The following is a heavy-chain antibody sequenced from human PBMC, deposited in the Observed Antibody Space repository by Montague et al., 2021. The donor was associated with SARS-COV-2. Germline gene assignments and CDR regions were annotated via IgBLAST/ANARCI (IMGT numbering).Heavy chain of an antibody. Sequence: SETLSLTCTVSGDSIGSSHTYWGWIRQPPGKGLEWIGCVAYSGSTYYNPSLQSRVTIAADTSKSQFSLKLNSVTAADTAVYYCARSQLYYDLLTGFSESYYFDYWGQGTLATVSS. CDR2: VAYSGST. V-gene: IGHV4-39*01. CDR3: ARSQLYYDLLTGFSESYYFDY. J-gene: IGHJ4*02. D-gene: IGHD3-9*01. CDR1: GDSIGSSHTY.